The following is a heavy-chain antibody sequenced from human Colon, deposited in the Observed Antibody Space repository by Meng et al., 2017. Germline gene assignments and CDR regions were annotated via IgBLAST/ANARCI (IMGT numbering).Heavy chain of an antibody. V-gene: IGHV3-7*01. Sequence: RRVYVWGDLVQLWGSLRRSCIASGFTVSKYWMTRARQAPGKGLEWVAYMKQDGSEIYYVDSVKGRFTISRDNAKNSLYLQMNSLRAEDTAVYYCARNVYYFDYWGQGTLVTVSS. CDR3: ARNVYYFDY. CDR2: MKQDGSEI. CDR1: GFTVSKYW. D-gene: IGHD2-8*01. J-gene: IGHJ4*02.